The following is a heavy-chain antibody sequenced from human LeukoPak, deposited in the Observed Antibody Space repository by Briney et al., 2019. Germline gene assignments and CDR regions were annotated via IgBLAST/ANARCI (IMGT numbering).Heavy chain of an antibody. Sequence: SETLSLTCAVYGGSFSGYYWSWIRQPPGKGLEWIGEINHSGSTNYNPSLKSRVTISVDTSKNQFSLKLSSVTAADTAVYYCARGRGVRGGTKDYWGQGTLVTVSS. CDR3: ARGRGVRGGTKDY. V-gene: IGHV4-34*01. D-gene: IGHD3-10*01. CDR2: INHSGST. J-gene: IGHJ4*02. CDR1: GGSFSGYY.